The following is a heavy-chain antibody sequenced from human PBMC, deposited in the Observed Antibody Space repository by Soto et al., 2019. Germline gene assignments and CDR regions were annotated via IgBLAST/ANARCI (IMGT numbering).Heavy chain of an antibody. D-gene: IGHD4-17*01. Sequence: QVQLVESGGGVVQPGRSLRLSCAASGFTFSSYGMHWVRQAPGKGLEWVAVIWYDGSNKYYADSVKGRFTISRDNSKNTLYLQMNSLRAEDTAVYYCARDDYGDYAPILGYLDLWGRGTLVTVSS. CDR2: IWYDGSNK. CDR3: ARDDYGDYAPILGYLDL. V-gene: IGHV3-33*01. J-gene: IGHJ2*01. CDR1: GFTFSSYG.